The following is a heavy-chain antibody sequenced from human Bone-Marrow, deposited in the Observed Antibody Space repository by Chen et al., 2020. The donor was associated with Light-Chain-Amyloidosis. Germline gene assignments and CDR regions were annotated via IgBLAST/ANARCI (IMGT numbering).Heavy chain of an antibody. CDR1: GGTFSSYA. CDR2: IIPILGIA. CDR3: ARGMVGATRGLGY. D-gene: IGHD1-26*01. J-gene: IGHJ4*02. Sequence: QVQLVQSGAEVKKPGSSVKVSCKASGGTFSSYAISWVRQAPGQGLEWMGRIIPILGIANYAQKFQGRVTITADKSTSTAYMELSNLRSEDTAVYYCARGMVGATRGLGYWGQGTLVTVSS. V-gene: IGHV1-69*04.